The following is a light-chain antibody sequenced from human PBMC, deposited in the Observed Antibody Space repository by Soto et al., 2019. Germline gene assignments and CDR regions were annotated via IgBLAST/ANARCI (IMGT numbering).Light chain of an antibody. Sequence: EIVLTQSPGTLSLSPGERATLSCRASQSVPTNYLAWYQQKPGQAPRLLIYGASSRATGIPDRFSGSGSGTDFTLTLSRLEPEDFAVYYCQQYGSSKTFGQGTKVEIK. CDR3: QQYGSSKT. J-gene: IGKJ1*01. CDR1: QSVPTNY. CDR2: GAS. V-gene: IGKV3-20*01.